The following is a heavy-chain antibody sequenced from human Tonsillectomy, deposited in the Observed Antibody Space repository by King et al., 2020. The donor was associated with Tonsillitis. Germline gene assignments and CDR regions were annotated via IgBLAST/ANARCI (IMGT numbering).Heavy chain of an antibody. V-gene: IGHV3-30*03. CDR1: GFTFSSYG. CDR3: RAGEANAFDI. CDR2: ISYDGSNK. J-gene: IGHJ3*02. Sequence: QLVQSGGGVVQPGRSLRLSCAASGFTFSSYGIHWVRQAPGKGLEWVAVISYDGSNKYYADSVKGRFTISRDNSKNTLYLQMNSLRAEDTAVYYCRAGEANAFDIWGQGTMVTVSS. D-gene: IGHD3-16*01.